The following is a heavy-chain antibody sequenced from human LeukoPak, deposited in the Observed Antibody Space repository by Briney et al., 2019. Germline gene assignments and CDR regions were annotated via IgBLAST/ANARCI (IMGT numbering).Heavy chain of an antibody. CDR3: ARRVRGAKARIDY. J-gene: IGHJ4*02. CDR2: INHSGST. Sequence: PSETLSLTCAVYGGSFSGYYWSWIRQPPGKGLEWIGEINHSGSTNYNPSLKSRVTISVDTSKNQFSLKLSSVTAADTAVYYCARRVRGAKARIDYWGQGTLVTVSS. V-gene: IGHV4-34*01. CDR1: GGSFSGYY. D-gene: IGHD3-10*01.